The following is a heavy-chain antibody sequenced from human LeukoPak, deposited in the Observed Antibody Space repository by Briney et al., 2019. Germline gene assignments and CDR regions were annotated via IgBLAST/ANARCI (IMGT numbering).Heavy chain of an antibody. CDR2: VYYGRTT. CDR3: VRHDGRGGATMGAFDS. J-gene: IGHJ5*01. D-gene: IGHD5-12*01. Sequence: SETLSLTCTVSAGSFISSSHHWGWIRQSPGKGLEWIWTVYYGRTTYYNPSLDGRVTISLDTSATHFSLQLNSVTAADTAVYYCVRHDGRGGATMGAFDSWGQGSLVTVSS. CDR1: AGSFISSSHH. V-gene: IGHV4-39*01.